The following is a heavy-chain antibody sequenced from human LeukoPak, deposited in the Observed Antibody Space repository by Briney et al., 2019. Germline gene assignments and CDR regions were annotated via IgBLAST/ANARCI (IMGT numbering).Heavy chain of an antibody. Sequence: ANYAQKFQGRVTITADESTSTAYMELSSLRSEDTAVYYCARGRWATILEDYYYYYCMDVWGKGTTVTVSS. J-gene: IGHJ6*03. V-gene: IGHV1-69*01. D-gene: IGHD5-12*01. CDR2: A. CDR3: ARGRWATILEDYYYYYCMDV.